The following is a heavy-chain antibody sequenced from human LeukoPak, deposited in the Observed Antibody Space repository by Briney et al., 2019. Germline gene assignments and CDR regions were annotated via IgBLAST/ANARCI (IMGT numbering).Heavy chain of an antibody. CDR2: FDPEDGET. D-gene: IGHD4-17*01. J-gene: IGHJ3*02. CDR3: ATAGDYSGYGAFDI. V-gene: IGHV1-24*01. CDR1: GYTLTELS. Sequence: GASVKVSCKVSGYTLTELSMHWVRQAPGKGLEWMGGFDPEDGETIYAQKFQGRVTMTEDTSTDTAYMELSSLRSEDTAVYYCATAGDYSGYGAFDIWGQGTMVTVSS.